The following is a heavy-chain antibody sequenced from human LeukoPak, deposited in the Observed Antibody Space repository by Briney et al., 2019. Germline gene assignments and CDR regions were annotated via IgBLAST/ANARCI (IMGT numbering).Heavy chain of an antibody. V-gene: IGHV3-11*06. Sequence: GGPLRLSCAASGFPFSDYYMSWIPQAPGKGLEWVSYISSSSSYTNYADSVKGRFTISRDNAKNSLYLQMNSLRAEDTAVYYCARGVGARTPDAFDIWGQGTMVTVSS. D-gene: IGHD1-26*01. CDR3: ARGVGARTPDAFDI. J-gene: IGHJ3*02. CDR2: ISSSSSYT. CDR1: GFPFSDYY.